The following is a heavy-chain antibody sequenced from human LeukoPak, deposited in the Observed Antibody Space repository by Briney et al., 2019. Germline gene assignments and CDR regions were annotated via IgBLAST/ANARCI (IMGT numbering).Heavy chain of an antibody. D-gene: IGHD3-3*01. CDR3: ARGPYKDFWSGYSDY. CDR1: GFTFSSYS. Sequence: GGSLRLSCSASGFTFSSYSKNWVRQAPGKGLEWVSYISSSSTTIYYADSVKGRFTISRDNAKNSLYLQMNSLRVADTAVYYCARGPYKDFWSGYSDYWGQGTLVTVSS. J-gene: IGHJ4*02. V-gene: IGHV3-48*01. CDR2: ISSSSTTI.